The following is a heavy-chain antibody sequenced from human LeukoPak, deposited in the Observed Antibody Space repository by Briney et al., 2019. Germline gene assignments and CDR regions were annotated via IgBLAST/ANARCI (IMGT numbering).Heavy chain of an antibody. Sequence: GGSLRLSCAASGFTFSSFWMSWVRQAPGKGQGWVANIKQDGSEKYYVDSLKGRFTISRDNAKNSLYLQMNSLRAEDTAVYYCARDFAHSDFWSGKYYFDYWGQGTLVTVSS. CDR3: ARDFAHSDFWSGKYYFDY. J-gene: IGHJ4*02. V-gene: IGHV3-7*01. D-gene: IGHD3-3*01. CDR1: GFTFSSFW. CDR2: IKQDGSEK.